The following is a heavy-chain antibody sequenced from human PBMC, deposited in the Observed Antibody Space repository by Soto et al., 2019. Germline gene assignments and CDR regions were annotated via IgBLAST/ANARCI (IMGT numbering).Heavy chain of an antibody. V-gene: IGHV3-33*01. D-gene: IGHD3-22*01. CDR3: ARDHTSRTYYYDSSGYYVGAFDY. CDR1: GFTFSSYG. CDR2: IWYDGSNK. J-gene: IGHJ4*02. Sequence: GGSLRLSCAASGFTFSSYGMHWVRQAPGKGLEWVAVIWYDGSNKYYADPVKGRFTISRDNSKNTLYLQMNSLRAEDTAVYYCARDHTSRTYYYDSSGYYVGAFDYWGQGTLVTVSS.